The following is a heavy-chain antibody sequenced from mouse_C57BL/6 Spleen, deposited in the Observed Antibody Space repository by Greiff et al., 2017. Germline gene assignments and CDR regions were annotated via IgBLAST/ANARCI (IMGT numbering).Heavy chain of an antibody. V-gene: IGHV5-4*01. CDR2: ISDGGSYT. CDR3: ARDNPY. CDR1: GFTFSSYA. J-gene: IGHJ4*01. Sequence: EVKLMESGGGLVKPGGSLKISCAASGFTFSSYAMSWVRQTPEKRLEWVATISDGGSYTYYTDHVKGRFTFSRDNAKNNLYLKMIHLKSEDTAMYYCARDNPYWGQGTSVTVAS.